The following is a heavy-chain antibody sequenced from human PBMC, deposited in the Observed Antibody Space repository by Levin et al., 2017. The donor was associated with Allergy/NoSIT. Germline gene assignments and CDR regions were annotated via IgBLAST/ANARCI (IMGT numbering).Heavy chain of an antibody. CDR1: GFTFSNYW. D-gene: IGHD1-26*01. J-gene: IGHJ4*02. V-gene: IGHV3-74*01. CDR3: ARALIVGATSGGDY. Sequence: SLLLSCAASGFTFSNYWMHWVRQTPGPFLFFFSLPPPSFLPPPYADSVKGRFTISRDNAKNTLYLQMNSLRAEDTAVYYCARALIVGATSGGDYWGQGTLVTVSS. CDR2: PPPSFLPP.